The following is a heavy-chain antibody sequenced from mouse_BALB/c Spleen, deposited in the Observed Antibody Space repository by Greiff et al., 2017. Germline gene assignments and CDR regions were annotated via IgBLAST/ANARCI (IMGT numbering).Heavy chain of an antibody. CDR3: ARRGNYLYSFDY. Sequence: VKLMESGAELARPGASVKLSCKASGYTFTSYWMPWVKQRPGQGLEWIGAIYPGDGDTRYTQKFKGKATLTADKSSSTAYMQHSSLASEDSAVYYCARRGNYLYSFDYWGQGTTHTVSS. D-gene: IGHD2-1*01. V-gene: IGHV1-87*01. CDR1: GYTFTSYW. J-gene: IGHJ2*01. CDR2: IYPGDGDT.